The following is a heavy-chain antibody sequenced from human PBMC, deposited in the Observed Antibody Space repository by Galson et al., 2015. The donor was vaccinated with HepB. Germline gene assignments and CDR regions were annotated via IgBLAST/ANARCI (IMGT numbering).Heavy chain of an antibody. V-gene: IGHV3-66*01. D-gene: IGHD6-13*01. CDR2: IYSGGST. J-gene: IGHJ2*01. CDR1: GFTVSSNY. Sequence: SLRLSCAASGFTVSSNYMSWVRQAPGKGLERVSVIYSGGSTYYADSVKGRFTISRDNPKNTLYLQMNSLRAEDTAVYYCARDGDSSSWYVRYFDLWGRGTLVTVSS. CDR3: ARDGDSSSWYVRYFDL.